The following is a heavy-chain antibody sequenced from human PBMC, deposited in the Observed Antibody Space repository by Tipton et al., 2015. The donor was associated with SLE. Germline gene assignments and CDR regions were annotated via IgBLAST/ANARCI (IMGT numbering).Heavy chain of an antibody. CDR3: ARVPHGDYGPR. Sequence: QSGPEVKKPGASVKVSCKASGYTFTSYGISWVRQAPGQGLEWMGRMNPDTGGTTFEPKFQGRVTMTRDTSISTAYLEISTLKSDDTAVYYCARVPHGDYGPRWGQGTLVTVSS. V-gene: IGHV1-2*06. J-gene: IGHJ4*02. CDR2: MNPDTGGT. D-gene: IGHD4-17*01. CDR1: GYTFTSYG.